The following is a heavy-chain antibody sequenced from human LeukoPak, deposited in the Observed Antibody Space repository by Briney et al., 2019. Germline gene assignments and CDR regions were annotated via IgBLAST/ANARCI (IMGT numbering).Heavy chain of an antibody. J-gene: IGHJ3*02. Sequence: PGGSLRLSCAASGFTFSSYGMNWVRQAPGKGLEWVSYISASSDSIYYADSVKGRFTISRDNAKNSLYLQMNSLRAEDTAVYYCAREGYDSSGYKVDAFDIWGQGTMVTVSS. CDR3: AREGYDSSGYKVDAFDI. D-gene: IGHD3-22*01. V-gene: IGHV3-48*04. CDR1: GFTFSSYG. CDR2: ISASSDSI.